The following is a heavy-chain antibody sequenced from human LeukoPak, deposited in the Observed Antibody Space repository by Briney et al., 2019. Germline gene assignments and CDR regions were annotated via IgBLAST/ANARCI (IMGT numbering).Heavy chain of an antibody. CDR2: TYYRSKWYN. J-gene: IGHJ2*01. D-gene: IGHD6-13*01. Sequence: SQTLSLTCGICGDSVSINSAAWNWSRRSPSRGLEWLGSTYYRSKWYNEYAVSVQSRTTLNPDTSKNQLSLQLNSVTPEDTAVYYCARGEYSSSWDFYFDLWGRGTLVTVSS. CDR3: ARGEYSSSWDFYFDL. CDR1: GDSVSINSAA. V-gene: IGHV6-1*01.